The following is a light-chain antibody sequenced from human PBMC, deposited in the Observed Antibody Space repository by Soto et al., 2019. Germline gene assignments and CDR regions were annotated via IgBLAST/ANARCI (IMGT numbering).Light chain of an antibody. V-gene: IGKV1-39*01. Sequence: DIQMTQSPSSLSASVGDTVTMTCRASQSIALYANWYQQKPGKAPKLLIYVSFTLESGVPSRFSGSGSGTEFTSTISRLQPEDIATEYCQHSFRSPKTFGHRTRLE. CDR3: QHSFRSPKT. J-gene: IGKJ5*01. CDR1: QSIALY. CDR2: VSF.